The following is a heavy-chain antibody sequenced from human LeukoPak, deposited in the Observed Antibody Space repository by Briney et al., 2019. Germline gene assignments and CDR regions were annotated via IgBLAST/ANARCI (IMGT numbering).Heavy chain of an antibody. CDR1: GFTFSSFW. CDR3: AKLSNNGVFDY. J-gene: IGHJ4*01. CDR2: IKSDGSST. D-gene: IGHD4-11*01. V-gene: IGHV3-74*01. Sequence: GGSLRLSRAASGFTFSSFWMYWVRQPPGKGLVWVSRIKSDGSSTSYAASVKGRFTISRDNANNTLYLQMNSLRAEDTAVYFCAKLSNNGVFDYWGQGTLVTVSS.